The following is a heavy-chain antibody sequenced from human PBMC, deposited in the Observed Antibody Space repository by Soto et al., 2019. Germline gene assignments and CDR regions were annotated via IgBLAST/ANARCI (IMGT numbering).Heavy chain of an antibody. CDR3: AREGYYYDSSGYNYYGMDV. CDR2: IYYSGST. Sequence: SETLSLTCTVSGGSISSYYWSWIRQPPGKGLEWIGYIYYSGSTNYNPSLKSRVTISVDTSKNQFSLKLSSVTAADTAVYYCAREGYYYDSSGYNYYGMDVWGQGTTVPVSS. J-gene: IGHJ6*02. CDR1: GGSISSYY. V-gene: IGHV4-59*01. D-gene: IGHD3-22*01.